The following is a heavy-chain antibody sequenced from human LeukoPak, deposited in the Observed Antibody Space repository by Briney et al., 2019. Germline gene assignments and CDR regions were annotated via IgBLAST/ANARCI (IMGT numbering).Heavy chain of an antibody. CDR2: INKDGSAT. CDR1: GFTFDAYA. J-gene: IGHJ6*02. V-gene: IGHV3-43*02. CDR3: ATWAFYHSLDV. D-gene: IGHD1-26*01. Sequence: GGSLRLSCEASGFTFDAYATHWVRQAPGKGLEWVSLINKDGSATYYADSVKGRFTISRDNSKNSLYLQMNSLRSEDTALYYCATWAFYHSLDVWGQGTTVTVSS.